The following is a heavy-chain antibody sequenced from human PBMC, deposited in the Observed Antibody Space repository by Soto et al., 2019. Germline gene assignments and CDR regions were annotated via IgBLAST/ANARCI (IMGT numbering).Heavy chain of an antibody. CDR3: ARHLYYYGSGSYPHSFDI. Sequence: QLQLQESGPGLVKPSETLSLTCTVSGGSISSSSYYWGWIRQPPGKGLEWIGSIYYSGSTYDNPYLQIRVAISVDTSKNQFSLNLSSVTAADTAVYYCARHLYYYGSGSYPHSFDIWGQGTMVTVSS. CDR1: GGSISSSSYY. D-gene: IGHD3-10*01. J-gene: IGHJ3*02. V-gene: IGHV4-39*01. CDR2: IYYSGST.